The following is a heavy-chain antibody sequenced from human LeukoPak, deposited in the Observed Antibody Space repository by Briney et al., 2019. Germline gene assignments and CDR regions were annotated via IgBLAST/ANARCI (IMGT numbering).Heavy chain of an antibody. J-gene: IGHJ4*02. CDR1: GGSFSGYY. D-gene: IGHD3-16*02. V-gene: IGHV4-38-2*01. CDR3: ARAQYYDYVWGSYRN. Sequence: SETLSLTCAVYGGSFSGYYWGWIRQPPGKGLEWIGSIYHSGSTYYNPSLKSRVTISVDTSNNHFSLKLSSVTAADTAVYYCARAQYYDYVWGSYRNWGQGTLVAVSS. CDR2: IYHSGST.